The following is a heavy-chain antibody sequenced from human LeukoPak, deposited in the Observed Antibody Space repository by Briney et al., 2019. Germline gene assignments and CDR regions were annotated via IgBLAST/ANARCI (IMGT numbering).Heavy chain of an antibody. CDR2: IKSKTDDGTT. V-gene: IGHV3-15*01. J-gene: IGHJ4*02. CDR1: GFTFSNAW. Sequence: GGSLRLSCAASGFTFSNAWMSWVRQAPGKGLEWVGRIKSKTDDGTTDYAAPVKGRFTISRDDSKNTLYLQMNSLKTEDTAVYYCTTDGRNYDFWSGLAYYFDYWGQGTLVTVSS. D-gene: IGHD3-3*01. CDR3: TTDGRNYDFWSGLAYYFDY.